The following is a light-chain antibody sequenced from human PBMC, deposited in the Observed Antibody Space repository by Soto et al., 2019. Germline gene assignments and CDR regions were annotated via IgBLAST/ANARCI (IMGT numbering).Light chain of an antibody. V-gene: IGKV4-1*01. CDR3: QQYYSTPFT. J-gene: IGKJ2*01. CDR2: WES. Sequence: DIVMTQSPDSLAVSLGERATINCKSSQSVLYSSNNKNYLAWYQHKPGQPPKLLIYWESTRESGVPDRFSGSGSVTDFTLTISSLQAEDMAVYYCQQYYSTPFTFGQGTKLEIK. CDR1: QSVLYSSNNKNY.